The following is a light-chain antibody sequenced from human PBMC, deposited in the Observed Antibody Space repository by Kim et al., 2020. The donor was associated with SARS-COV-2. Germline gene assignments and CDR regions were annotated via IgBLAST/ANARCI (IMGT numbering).Light chain of an antibody. CDR2: DAS. J-gene: IGKJ4*01. V-gene: IGKV3-11*01. Sequence: EIVLTQSPATLSLSPGERATLSCRASQSVSSYLAWYQQKPGQAPRLLIYDASNRATGIPARFSGSGSETDFTLTISSLEPEDFAVYYCQQRGDWPPTFGGGTKVDIK. CDR3: QQRGDWPPT. CDR1: QSVSSY.